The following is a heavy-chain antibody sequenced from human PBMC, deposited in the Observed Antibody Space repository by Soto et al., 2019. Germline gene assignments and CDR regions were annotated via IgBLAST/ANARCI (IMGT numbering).Heavy chain of an antibody. CDR2: IYYSGST. Sequence: SETLSLTCTVSGGSISSYYWSWIRQPPGKGLEWIGYIYYSGSTNYNPSLKSRVTISVDTSKNQFSLKLSSVTAADTAVYYCARLAGIGGYYYYYYMDVWGKGTTVTVSS. CDR1: GGSISSYY. D-gene: IGHD3-16*01. CDR3: ARLAGIGGYYYYYYMDV. V-gene: IGHV4-59*08. J-gene: IGHJ6*03.